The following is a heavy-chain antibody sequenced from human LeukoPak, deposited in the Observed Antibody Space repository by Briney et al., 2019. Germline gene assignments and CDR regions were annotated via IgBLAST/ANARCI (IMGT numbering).Heavy chain of an antibody. CDR1: GFSFNGYE. CDR2: ISSGGDTV. J-gene: IGHJ4*02. CDR3: ARDGALGGNPFDY. D-gene: IGHD4-23*01. V-gene: IGHV3-48*03. Sequence: PGGSLRLSCAASGFSFNGYEMNWVHQAPGKGLEWISSISSGGDTVYFADSVKGRFTISRDNAKNSLYLQMNSLRAEDTAVYYCARDGALGGNPFDYWGQGTLVTASS.